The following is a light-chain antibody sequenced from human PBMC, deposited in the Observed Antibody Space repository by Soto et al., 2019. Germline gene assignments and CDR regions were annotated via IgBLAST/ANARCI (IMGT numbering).Light chain of an antibody. J-gene: IGKJ1*01. V-gene: IGKV3-20*01. CDR2: GAS. CDR1: QSVKRN. CDR3: QQYDTSPRT. Sequence: ETVMTQSPATLSVSPGERATXXXXASQSVKRNLAWYQQKPGQAPRLLIYGASSRATGIPDRFSGSGSGTDFTLTISRLEPEDFAVYYCQQYDTSPRTFGQGTKVDIK.